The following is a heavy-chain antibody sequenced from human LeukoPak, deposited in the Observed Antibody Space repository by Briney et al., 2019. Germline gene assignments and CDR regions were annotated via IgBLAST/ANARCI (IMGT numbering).Heavy chain of an antibody. Sequence: AGGSLRLSCIASGFAVNSYEMNWVRQAPGKGLEWVSYISSSGSIKHYADSVKGRFTISRDNAKNSLYLQMNSLRAEDTAVYYCARARYTSGWETLDYWGQGTLVTVSS. V-gene: IGHV3-48*03. CDR3: ARARYTSGWETLDY. CDR1: GFAVNSYE. J-gene: IGHJ4*02. CDR2: ISSSGSIK. D-gene: IGHD6-19*01.